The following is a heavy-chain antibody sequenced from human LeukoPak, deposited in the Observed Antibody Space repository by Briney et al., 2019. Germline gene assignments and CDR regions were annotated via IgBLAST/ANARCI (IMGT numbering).Heavy chain of an antibody. V-gene: IGHV1-18*01. CDR1: GYTFTSYG. D-gene: IGHD6-19*01. Sequence: ASVKVSCKASGYTFTSYGISWVRQAPGQGLEWMGWISAYNGNTNYAQKLQGRVTMTTDTSTSTAYMELRSLRSDDTAVYYCARDPGAGYSSGWYRYWGQGTLVTVSS. CDR3: ARDPGAGYSSGWYRY. J-gene: IGHJ4*02. CDR2: ISAYNGNT.